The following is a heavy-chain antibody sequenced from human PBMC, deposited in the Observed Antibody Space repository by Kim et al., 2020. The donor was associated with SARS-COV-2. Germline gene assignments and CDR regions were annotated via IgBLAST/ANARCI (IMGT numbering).Heavy chain of an antibody. CDR3: ASALGH. D-gene: IGHD3-16*02. J-gene: IGHJ4*02. CDR2: YTSGRT. Sequence: YTSGRTQYNPSRQSRVTMSVDMSKNQFSLKLSSVTAADTAVYYCASALGHWGQGTLVTVSS. V-gene: IGHV4-4*07.